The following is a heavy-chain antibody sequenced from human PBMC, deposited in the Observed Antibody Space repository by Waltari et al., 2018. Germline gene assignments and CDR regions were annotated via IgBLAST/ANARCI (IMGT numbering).Heavy chain of an antibody. V-gene: IGHV4-39*01. Sequence: QPQLQESGPGLVKPSETLSLPCTVSGRSIRSSSYYWGWIRQPPGKGLEYIGSIHYSGSTYYNPSLKSRVTISVDTSKNQFSLKLSSVTAADTAVYYCARTQTGGYWYFDLWGHGTLVTVSS. D-gene: IGHD7-27*01. J-gene: IGHJ2*01. CDR3: ARTQTGGYWYFDL. CDR1: GRSIRSSSYY. CDR2: IHYSGST.